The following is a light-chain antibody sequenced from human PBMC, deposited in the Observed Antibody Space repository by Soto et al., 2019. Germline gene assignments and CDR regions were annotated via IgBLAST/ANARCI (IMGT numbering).Light chain of an antibody. CDR3: CSYAGSSTYV. J-gene: IGLJ1*01. Sequence: QSALTQPASVSGSPGQSITISCTGTSSDVGSYNVVSWYQHHPGKAPKLMIYDVTKRPSGVSNRFSGPKSGNTASLTISGLQAEDEADYYCCSYAGSSTYVFGTGTKLTVL. CDR2: DVT. V-gene: IGLV2-23*02. CDR1: SSDVGSYNV.